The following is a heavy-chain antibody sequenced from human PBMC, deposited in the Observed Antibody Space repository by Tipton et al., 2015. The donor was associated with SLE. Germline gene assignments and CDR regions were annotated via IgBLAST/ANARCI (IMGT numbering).Heavy chain of an antibody. CDR2: ISSSGSTI. Sequence: LSLTCAASGFTFSSYEMNWVRQAPGKGLEWVSYISSSGSTIYYADSVKGRFTISRDNAKNSLYLQINSLRAVDTAVYYCARTFYYGLGSPDYWGQGTLVTVSS. J-gene: IGHJ4*02. CDR3: ARTFYYGLGSPDY. V-gene: IGHV3-48*03. CDR1: GFTFSSYE. D-gene: IGHD3-10*01.